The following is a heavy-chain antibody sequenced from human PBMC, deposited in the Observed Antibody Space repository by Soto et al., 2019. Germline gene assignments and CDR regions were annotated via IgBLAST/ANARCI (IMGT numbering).Heavy chain of an antibody. CDR1: GYTFTSYA. D-gene: IGHD3-16*01. Sequence: QVQLVQSGAEVKKPGASVKVSCKASGYTFTSYAMHWVRQAPGQRLEWMGWINAGNGNTKYSQKFQGRVTITRDTSASTAYMELSSLRSEDTAVYYCASDDYIWGEHYFDYWGQGTLVTVSS. V-gene: IGHV1-3*01. CDR2: INAGNGNT. J-gene: IGHJ4*02. CDR3: ASDDYIWGEHYFDY.